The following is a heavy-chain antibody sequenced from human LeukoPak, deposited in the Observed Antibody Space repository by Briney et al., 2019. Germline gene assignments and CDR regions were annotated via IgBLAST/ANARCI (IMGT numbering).Heavy chain of an antibody. CDR3: FCGSRYVYHFDY. Sequence: GGSLRLSCAASGFTFDDYAMHWVRQAPGKGLEWVSSISSSSSYIYYADSVKGRFTISRDNAKKSLYLRMNSLTAEDTAVYYCFCGSRYVYHFDYWGQGTLVTVSS. CDR2: ISSSSSYI. J-gene: IGHJ4*02. D-gene: IGHD3-16*01. V-gene: IGHV3-21*01. CDR1: GFTFDDYA.